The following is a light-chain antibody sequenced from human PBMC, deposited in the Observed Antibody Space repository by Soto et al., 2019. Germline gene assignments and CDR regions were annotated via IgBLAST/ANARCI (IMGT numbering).Light chain of an antibody. CDR1: QSISNW. V-gene: IGKV1-5*03. J-gene: IGKJ1*01. Sequence: DIQMTQSPSTLSASVGDRVTITCRASQSISNWLAWYQQKPGKAPKLLIYKASSLESGVPLRFSGSGSGTEFTLTISSLQPDEIATYYCQQYNSYSWTFGQGTKVEIK. CDR2: KAS. CDR3: QQYNSYSWT.